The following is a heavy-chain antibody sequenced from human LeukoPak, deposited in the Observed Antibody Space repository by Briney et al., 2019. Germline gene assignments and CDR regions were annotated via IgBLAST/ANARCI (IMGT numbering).Heavy chain of an antibody. J-gene: IGHJ4*02. D-gene: IGHD1-1*01. CDR1: GGSINSGRNY. CDR3: ARHLSGTTVAHYFDF. V-gene: IGHV4-39*01. Sequence: SETLSLTCTVSGGSINSGRNYWAWIRQPPGKGLEWLASIYCSGTTSYNPSLKSRVSISVDTSKNQVSLKLYSVTATDTAVYYCARHLSGTTVAHYFDFWGQGTLVPVSS. CDR2: IYCSGTT.